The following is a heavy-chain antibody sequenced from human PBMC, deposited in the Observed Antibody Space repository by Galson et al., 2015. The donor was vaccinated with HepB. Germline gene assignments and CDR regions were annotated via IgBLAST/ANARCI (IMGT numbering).Heavy chain of an antibody. CDR2: ITVGGGSST. Sequence: SLRLSCAASGFTFSSYAMTWVRQAPGKGLEWVSAITVGGGSSTFYADSVRGRFTISRDNSKNTLYLQMNSLRAEDTATYYCAKVYCDSASCPGGDWGQGTLVTVSS. D-gene: IGHD2-2*01. CDR1: GFTFSSYA. J-gene: IGHJ4*02. V-gene: IGHV3-23*01. CDR3: AKVYCDSASCPGGD.